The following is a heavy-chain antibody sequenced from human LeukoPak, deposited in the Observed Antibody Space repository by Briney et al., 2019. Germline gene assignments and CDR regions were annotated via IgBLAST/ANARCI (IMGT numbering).Heavy chain of an antibody. V-gene: IGHV3-20*04. CDR3: ARSSRELGGYAPWELMPAFDC. D-gene: IGHD1-7*01. CDR2: INWNGGST. CDR1: GFTFDDYG. J-gene: IGHJ4*02. Sequence: GGSLRLSCAASGFTFDDYGMSWVRQAPGKGLEWVSGINWNGGSTGYADSVKGRFTISRDNAKNSLYLQMNSLRAEDTAVYYCARSSRELGGYAPWELMPAFDCWGQGTLVTVSS.